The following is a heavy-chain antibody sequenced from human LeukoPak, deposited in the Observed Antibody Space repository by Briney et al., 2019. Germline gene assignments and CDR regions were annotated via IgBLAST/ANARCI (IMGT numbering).Heavy chain of an antibody. CDR3: ARHGDYLIDY. Sequence: SETLSLTCTISGGSISSGSYYWSWIRQPPGKGLEWIGYIYYSGSTNYNPSLKSRVTISVDTSKNQFSLKLSSVTAADTAVYYCARHGDYLIDYWGQGTLVTVSS. CDR1: GGSISSGSYY. V-gene: IGHV4-61*01. CDR2: IYYSGST. J-gene: IGHJ4*02. D-gene: IGHD4-17*01.